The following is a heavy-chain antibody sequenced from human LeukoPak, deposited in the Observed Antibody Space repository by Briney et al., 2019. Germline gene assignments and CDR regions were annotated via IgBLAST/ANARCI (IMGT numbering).Heavy chain of an antibody. CDR1: GYTLTELS. D-gene: IGHD6-19*01. CDR2: FDPEDGET. Sequence: ASVKVSCKVSGYTLTELSVHWVRQAPGKGLEWMGGFDPEDGETIYAQKFQGRVTMTEDTSTDTAYMELSSLRSEDTAVYYCATATGSGWYWFDPWGQGTLVTVSS. J-gene: IGHJ5*02. V-gene: IGHV1-24*01. CDR3: ATATGSGWYWFDP.